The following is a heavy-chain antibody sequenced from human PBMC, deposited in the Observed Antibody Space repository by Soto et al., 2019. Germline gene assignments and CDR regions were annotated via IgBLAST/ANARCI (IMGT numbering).Heavy chain of an antibody. D-gene: IGHD3-22*01. Sequence: GGSLRLSCAASGFTFSSYGMHWVRQSPGKGLEWVAVISYDGSNKYYADSVKGRFTISRDNSKNTLYLQMNSLRAEDTAVYYCAKLTGYYYDSSGYYLGVRAFDIWGQGTMVT. J-gene: IGHJ3*02. CDR3: AKLTGYYYDSSGYYLGVRAFDI. CDR1: GFTFSSYG. CDR2: ISYDGSNK. V-gene: IGHV3-30*18.